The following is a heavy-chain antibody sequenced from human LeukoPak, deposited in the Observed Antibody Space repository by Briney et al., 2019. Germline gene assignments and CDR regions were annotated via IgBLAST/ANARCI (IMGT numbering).Heavy chain of an antibody. CDR2: INSDGSST. V-gene: IGHV3-74*01. J-gene: IGHJ6*02. CDR1: GGSFSGYYW. CDR3: AREGVWRQQLVDYYYGMDV. Sequence: ETLSLTCAVYGGSFSGYYWMHWVRQAPGKGLVWVSRINSDGSSTSYADSVKGRFTISRDNAKNTLYLQMNSLRAEDTAVYYCAREGVWRQQLVDYYYGMDVWGQGTTVTVSS. D-gene: IGHD6-13*01.